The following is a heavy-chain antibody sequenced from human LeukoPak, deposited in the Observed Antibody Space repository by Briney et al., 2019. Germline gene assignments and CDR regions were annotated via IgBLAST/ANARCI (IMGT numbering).Heavy chain of an antibody. D-gene: IGHD2-2*02. CDR2: INWNGGST. Sequence: GGSLRLSCAASGFTFSSYAMSWVRQAPGKGLEWVSGINWNGGSTGYADSVKGRFTISRDNAKNSLYLQMNSLRAEDTALYYCARSPPAQLLYSYYYYYYMDVWGKGTTVTVSS. J-gene: IGHJ6*03. CDR1: GFTFSSYA. CDR3: ARSPPAQLLYSYYYYYYMDV. V-gene: IGHV3-20*04.